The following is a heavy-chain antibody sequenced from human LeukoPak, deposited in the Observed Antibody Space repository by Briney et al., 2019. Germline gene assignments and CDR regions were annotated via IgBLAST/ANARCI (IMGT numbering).Heavy chain of an antibody. CDR1: GFTFRNYG. D-gene: IGHD3-16*01. CDR3: ARDVGGELNF. CDR2: IFYDGSNQ. Sequence: PERSLILSCTASGFTFRNYGMHWVRQAPGEGLEWVAVIFYDGSNQYYADSVKGRFTISRDNSKNTMYLQMNSLRAEDTAVYYCARDVGGELNFWGQGTLVTVSS. V-gene: IGHV3-33*01. J-gene: IGHJ4*02.